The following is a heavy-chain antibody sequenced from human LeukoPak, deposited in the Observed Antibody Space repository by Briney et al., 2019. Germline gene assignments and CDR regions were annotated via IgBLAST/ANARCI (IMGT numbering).Heavy chain of an antibody. J-gene: IGHJ4*02. CDR1: GGTFSSYA. D-gene: IGHD6-19*01. V-gene: IGHV1-69*05. Sequence: SVKVSCKASGGTFSSYAISWVRQAPGQGLEWMGRIIPIFGTANYAQKFQGRVTITTDESTSTAYMEPSSLRSEDTAVYYCARDRGVSGWRHRGFDYWGQGTLVTVSS. CDR2: IIPIFGTA. CDR3: ARDRGVSGWRHRGFDY.